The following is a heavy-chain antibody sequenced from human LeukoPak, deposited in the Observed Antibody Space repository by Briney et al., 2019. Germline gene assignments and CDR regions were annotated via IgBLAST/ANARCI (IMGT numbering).Heavy chain of an antibody. Sequence: PGGSLRHSCAASGFTFSSYAMSWVRQAPGKGLEWVTAISGSGGSTYYADSVKGRFTISRDNSKNTLYLQMNSLRAEDTAVYYCAKDGSYYYDSSGYYQFDHWGQGTLVTVSS. CDR2: ISGSGGST. CDR1: GFTFSSYA. J-gene: IGHJ4*02. CDR3: AKDGSYYYDSSGYYQFDH. D-gene: IGHD3-22*01. V-gene: IGHV3-23*01.